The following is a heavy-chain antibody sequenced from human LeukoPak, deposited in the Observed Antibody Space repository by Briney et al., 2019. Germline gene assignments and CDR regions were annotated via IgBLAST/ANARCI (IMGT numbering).Heavy chain of an antibody. CDR1: GYDFTSYW. Sequence: GESLKISCKGSGYDFTSYWIGWVRQMPGKGLEWMGLIYPDDSYTRYNPSFQGQVTISADKSISTAYLQWSSLRASDTAMYYCARSLSTADAFDLWGQGTMLTVSS. V-gene: IGHV5-51*01. CDR3: ARSLSTADAFDL. J-gene: IGHJ3*01. CDR2: IYPDDSYT. D-gene: IGHD5/OR15-5a*01.